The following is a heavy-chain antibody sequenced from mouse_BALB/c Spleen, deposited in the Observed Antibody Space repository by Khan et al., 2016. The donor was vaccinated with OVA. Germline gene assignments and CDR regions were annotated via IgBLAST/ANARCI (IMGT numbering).Heavy chain of an antibody. CDR2: INPYNDGT. CDR1: GYTYTSYV. D-gene: IGHD2-4*01. J-gene: IGHJ3*01. V-gene: IGHV1S136*01. Sequence: EVQLQESGPELVKPGASVKMSCKASGYTYTSYVMHWVKQKPGQGLEWIGYINPYNDGTKYVEKFKGKATLILDKSSSTAYMELSSLTSEDSAVYDCARWGITTGFAYWGQGTLVTVSA. CDR3: ARWGITTGFAY.